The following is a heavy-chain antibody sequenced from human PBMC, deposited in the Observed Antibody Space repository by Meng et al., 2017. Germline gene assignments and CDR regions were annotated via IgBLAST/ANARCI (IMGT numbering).Heavy chain of an antibody. CDR3: ARGFGAVGGFDY. CDR2: INPNSGGT. Sequence: ASVKVSCKASGYTFTGYYMHWVRQAPGQGLEWMGRINPNSGGTNYAQKFQGRVTMTRDTSISTAYMELSRLRSDDTAVYYCARGFGAVGGFDYWGQGTRVTVSS. CDR1: GYTFTGYY. V-gene: IGHV1-2*06. D-gene: IGHD3-3*01. J-gene: IGHJ4*02.